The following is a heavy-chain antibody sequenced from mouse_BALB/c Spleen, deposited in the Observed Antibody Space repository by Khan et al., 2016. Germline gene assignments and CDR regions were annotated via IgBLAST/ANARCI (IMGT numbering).Heavy chain of an antibody. D-gene: IGHD2-3*01. J-gene: IGHJ3*01. CDR3: ARYEGGFAY. CDR1: GYTFTSYW. CDR2: INPSTGYT. V-gene: IGHV1-7*01. Sequence: QVQLQQSGAELAKPGASVKMSCKASGYTFTSYWMHWVKQRLGQGLEWIGYINPSTGYTEYNQKFKDKATLTADKSSSTAYMQLSSLTSEDSAAYYCARYEGGFAYWGQGTLVTVSA.